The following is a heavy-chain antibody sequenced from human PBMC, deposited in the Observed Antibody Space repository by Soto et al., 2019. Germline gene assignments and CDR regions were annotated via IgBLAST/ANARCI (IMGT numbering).Heavy chain of an antibody. CDR2: INPSGGST. Sequence: QVQLVQSGAEVKKPGASVKVSCKASGYTFTSYYMHWVRQAPGQGLEWMGIINPSGGSTSYAQKFQGRGTMTRDTSTSTVYMELSSLRSEDTAVYYCARRYCSSTSCFDAFDIWGQGTMVTVSS. J-gene: IGHJ3*02. D-gene: IGHD2-2*01. CDR3: ARRYCSSTSCFDAFDI. V-gene: IGHV1-46*01. CDR1: GYTFTSYY.